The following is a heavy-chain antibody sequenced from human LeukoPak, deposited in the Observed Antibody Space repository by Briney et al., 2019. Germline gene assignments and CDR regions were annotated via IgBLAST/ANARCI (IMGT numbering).Heavy chain of an antibody. CDR2: INPNSGGT. CDR3: ATHCSGGSCYWD. CDR1: GYTFSSYA. Sequence: ASVKVSCKASGYTFSSYAMNWVRQAPGQGLEWMGWINPNSGGTNYAQKFQGRVTMTRDTSISTAYMELSRLRSDDTAVYYCATHCSGGSCYWDWGQGTLVTVSS. D-gene: IGHD2-15*01. V-gene: IGHV1-2*02. J-gene: IGHJ4*02.